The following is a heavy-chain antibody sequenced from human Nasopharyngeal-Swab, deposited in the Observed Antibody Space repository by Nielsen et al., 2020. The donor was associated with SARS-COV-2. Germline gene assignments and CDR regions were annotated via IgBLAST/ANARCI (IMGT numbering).Heavy chain of an antibody. D-gene: IGHD5-12*01. J-gene: IGHJ6*02. V-gene: IGHV4-59*01. CDR2: IYYSGST. Sequence: WIRQPPGKGLEWIGYIYYSGSTNYNPSLKSRVTISVDTSKNRFSLKLSSVTAADTAVYYCASGVYSGFGYYYYGMDVWGQGTTVTVSS. CDR3: ASGVYSGFGYYYYGMDV.